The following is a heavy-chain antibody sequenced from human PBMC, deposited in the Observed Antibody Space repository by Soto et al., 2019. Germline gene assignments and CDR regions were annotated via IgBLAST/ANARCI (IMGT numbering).Heavy chain of an antibody. CDR3: AHSTYSGMYLGAFFDY. J-gene: IGHJ4*02. V-gene: IGHV2-5*02. CDR1: GSSFSTSEVG. CDR2: IYWDDDK. D-gene: IGHD1-26*01. Sequence: QITLKESGPTLVIPTQTLTLTCTFSGSSFSTSEVGVGWIRQPPGKALEWLALIYWDDDKRYSPSLKSRLTIAKDTSKNQGVLTMTDMDPVDTATYYCAHSTYSGMYLGAFFDYWGQGTLVTVSS.